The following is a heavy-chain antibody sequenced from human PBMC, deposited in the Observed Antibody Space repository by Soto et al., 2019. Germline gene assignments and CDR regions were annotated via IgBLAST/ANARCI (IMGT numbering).Heavy chain of an antibody. Sequence: GGSLRLSCAASGFTFSSYSVNWVRQAPGKGLEWVSSISSSSSSYIYYADSVKGRFTISRDNAKNSLYLQMNSLRAEDTAVYYCARETTVPAFDIWGQGTMVTVSS. CDR1: GFTFSSYS. CDR2: ISSSSSSYI. V-gene: IGHV3-21*01. J-gene: IGHJ3*02. D-gene: IGHD4-4*01. CDR3: ARETTVPAFDI.